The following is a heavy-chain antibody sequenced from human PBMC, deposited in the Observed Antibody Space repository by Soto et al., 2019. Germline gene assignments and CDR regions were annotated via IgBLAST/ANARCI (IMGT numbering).Heavy chain of an antibody. J-gene: IGHJ4*02. CDR2: INPNSGGT. Sequence: GASVKVSCKASGYTFTGYYMHWVRQAPGQGLEWMGWINPNSGGTNYAQKFQGWVTMTRDTSISTAYMELSRLRSDDTAVYYCARGEQQLARGLPLDYWGQGTLVTVS. V-gene: IGHV1-2*04. CDR1: GYTFTGYY. CDR3: ARGEQQLARGLPLDY. D-gene: IGHD6-13*01.